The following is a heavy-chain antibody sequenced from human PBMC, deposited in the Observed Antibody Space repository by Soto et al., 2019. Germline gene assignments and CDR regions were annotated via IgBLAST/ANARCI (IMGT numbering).Heavy chain of an antibody. V-gene: IGHV4-34*01. CDR3: ARGYSSSAYYFDY. D-gene: IGHD6-6*01. Sequence: SETLSLTCAVYVGSFSGYYLSWIRQPPGKGLEWIGEINHSGSTNYNPSLKSRVTMSVDTSKNQFSLKLSSVTAADTAVYYCARGYSSSAYYFDYWGQGTMVTVSS. CDR2: INHSGST. J-gene: IGHJ4*02. CDR1: VGSFSGYY.